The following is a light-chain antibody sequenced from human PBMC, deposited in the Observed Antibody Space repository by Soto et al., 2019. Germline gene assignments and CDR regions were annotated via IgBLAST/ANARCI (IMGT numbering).Light chain of an antibody. CDR3: AAWDDSLSVGV. CDR2: RND. V-gene: IGLV1-47*01. Sequence: QSVLTQPPSASGTPGQRVTISCSGSSSNIGYNFVYWYQQVPGTAPKLLIYRNDQRPSGVPDRFSGSKSGTSASLAISGLRSEDEADYYCAAWDDSLSVGVFGGGTKLIVL. CDR1: SSNIGYNF. J-gene: IGLJ2*01.